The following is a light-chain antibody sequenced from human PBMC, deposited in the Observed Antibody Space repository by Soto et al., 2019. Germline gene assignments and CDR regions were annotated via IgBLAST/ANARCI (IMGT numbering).Light chain of an antibody. Sequence: EIVLTQSPATLSLSPGKRATLSCRASQSVSSYLAWYQQKPGQAPRLLIYDASNRATGIPARFSGSGSGTDFTLTISSLAPEDFAVYYCQQRSNWPPTFGQGTKLEIK. J-gene: IGKJ2*01. CDR1: QSVSSY. CDR2: DAS. CDR3: QQRSNWPPT. V-gene: IGKV3-11*01.